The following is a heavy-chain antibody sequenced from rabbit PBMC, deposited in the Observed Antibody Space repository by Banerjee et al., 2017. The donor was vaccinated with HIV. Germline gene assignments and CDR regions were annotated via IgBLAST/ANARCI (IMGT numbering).Heavy chain of an antibody. CDR3: ARDCSYGGDGYDCLDL. J-gene: IGHJ5*01. Sequence: QSLEESGGALVTPGGTLTLTCTASGFSFSSVYWICWVRQAPGKGLEWIGCIYAGSSGNTDYASWAKGRFTISRTSSTTVTLQMTSLTAADTATYFCARDCSYGGDGYDCLDLWGQGTLVTVS. D-gene: IGHD6-1*01. CDR1: GFSFSSVYW. CDR2: IYAGSSGNT. V-gene: IGHV1S40*01.